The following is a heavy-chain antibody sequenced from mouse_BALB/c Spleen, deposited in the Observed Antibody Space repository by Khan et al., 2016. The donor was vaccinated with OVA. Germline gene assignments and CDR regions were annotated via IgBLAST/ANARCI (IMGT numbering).Heavy chain of an antibody. D-gene: IGHD2-12*01. V-gene: IGHV1-5*01. CDR1: GYSFTNYL. Sequence: VQLQQSGTVLARPGSSMKMSCKTSGYSFTNYLIHWVKQRPGQGLEWIGDIYPGNSETTYNQKFKDKAKLTADTSASTAYMELSSLTNEDFAVYYCTRGGYSSFAYGGQGTLVPVSA. J-gene: IGHJ3*01. CDR3: TRGGYSSFAY. CDR2: IYPGNSET.